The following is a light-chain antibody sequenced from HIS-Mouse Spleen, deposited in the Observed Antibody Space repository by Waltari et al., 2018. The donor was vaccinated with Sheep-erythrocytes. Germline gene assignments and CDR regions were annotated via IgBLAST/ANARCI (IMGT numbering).Light chain of an antibody. CDR3: MQALQTPLT. J-gene: IGKJ4*01. V-gene: IGKV2-28*01. CDR1: QSLLHSNGYNY. Sequence: DVVMTQSPLSLPVTLGQPASISCRSSQSLLHSNGYNYLDWYLQKPGQSPQPLIYLGSNRASGVPDRFSGSGSGTDFTLKISRVEAEDVGVYYCMQALQTPLTFGGGTKVEIK. CDR2: LGS.